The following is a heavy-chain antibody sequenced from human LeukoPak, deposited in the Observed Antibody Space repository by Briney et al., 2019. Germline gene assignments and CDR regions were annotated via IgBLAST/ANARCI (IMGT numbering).Heavy chain of an antibody. D-gene: IGHD4-17*01. CDR2: ISSSSSTI. CDR3: ARKRSGDAFDI. V-gene: IGHV3-48*02. J-gene: IGHJ3*02. CDR1: GFTFSSYS. Sequence: GGSLRLSCAASGFTFSSYSMNWVRQAPGKGLEWVSYISSSSSTIYYADSVKGRLTISRDNAKNSPYLQMNSLRDEDTAVYYCARKRSGDAFDIWGQGTMVTVSS.